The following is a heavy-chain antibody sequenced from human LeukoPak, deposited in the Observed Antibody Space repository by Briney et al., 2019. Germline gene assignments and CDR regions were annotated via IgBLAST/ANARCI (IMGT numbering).Heavy chain of an antibody. CDR2: IWYDGSNK. J-gene: IGHJ4*02. D-gene: IGHD3-22*01. CDR3: ARSNYDSSGYDY. CDR1: GFTFSNYG. Sequence: GGSLRLSCAASGFTFSNYGMHWVRQAPGKGLEWVAVIWYDGSNKYYADSVKGRLTISRDNSKNTLYLQMNNLRAEDTAIYYCARSNYDSSGYDYWGQGTLVTVSS. V-gene: IGHV3-33*01.